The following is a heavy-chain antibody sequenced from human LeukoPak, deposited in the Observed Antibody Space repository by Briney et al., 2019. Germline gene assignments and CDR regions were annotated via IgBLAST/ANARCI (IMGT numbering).Heavy chain of an antibody. CDR2: ISETGGTI. V-gene: IGHV3-23*01. Sequence: PGGSLRLSCAPSGFTFSNYAMSWVRQAPGKGLEWVSAISETGGTIHYADSVRGRFIISRDNSKNTLYLQMNSLRAEDTAVYYCAKDDYGDYFDYWGQGTLVTVSS. J-gene: IGHJ4*02. CDR1: GFTFSNYA. D-gene: IGHD4-17*01. CDR3: AKDDYGDYFDY.